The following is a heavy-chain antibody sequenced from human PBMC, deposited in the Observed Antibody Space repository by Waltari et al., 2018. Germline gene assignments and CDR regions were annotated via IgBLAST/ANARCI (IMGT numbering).Heavy chain of an antibody. D-gene: IGHD1-26*01. CDR3: ARVKWELLPRY. CDR1: GFTCSSYW. Sequence: EVQLVESGGGLVKPGGSLRLACAASGFTCSSYWRSWVRQAPGKGLEWVTNIKRDGSEKYYVDSVKGRFTISRDNAKNSLYLQMNTLRAEDTAVYYCARVKWELLPRYWGQGTLVTVSS. CDR2: IKRDGSEK. V-gene: IGHV3-7*01. J-gene: IGHJ4*02.